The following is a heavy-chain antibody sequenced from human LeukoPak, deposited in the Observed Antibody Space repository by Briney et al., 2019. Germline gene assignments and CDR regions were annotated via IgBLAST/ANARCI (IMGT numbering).Heavy chain of an antibody. CDR1: GFTFSSYS. Sequence: KPGGSLRLSCAASGFTFSSYSMNWVRQAPGKGLEWVSSISSSSSYIYYADSVKGRFTISRDNAKNSLYLQMNSLRAVDTAVYYCASGGTTAYYYYYYMDVWGRGTTVTVSS. D-gene: IGHD1-26*01. J-gene: IGHJ6*03. CDR2: ISSSSSYI. CDR3: ASGGTTAYYYYYYMDV. V-gene: IGHV3-21*01.